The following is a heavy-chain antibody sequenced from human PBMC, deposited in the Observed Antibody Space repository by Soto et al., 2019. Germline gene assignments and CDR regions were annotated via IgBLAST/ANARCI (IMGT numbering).Heavy chain of an antibody. Sequence: QVQLVQSGAEVKKPGASVKVSCKASGYTFTSYAMLWVRQAPGQRLEWMGWINAGNGNTKYSQKFQGRVTITRDTSASTAYMDLSSLRSEDTAVYSCARDVGLGLSDYWGQGTLVTVSS. CDR1: GYTFTSYA. V-gene: IGHV1-3*01. J-gene: IGHJ4*02. CDR3: ARDVGLGLSDY. D-gene: IGHD1-26*01. CDR2: INAGNGNT.